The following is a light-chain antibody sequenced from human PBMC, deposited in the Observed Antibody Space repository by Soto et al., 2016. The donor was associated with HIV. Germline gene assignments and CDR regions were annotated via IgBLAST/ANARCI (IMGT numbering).Light chain of an antibody. CDR2: ATS. CDR3: LQDYDRPYT. CDR1: QGIKNE. Sequence: IQMTQSPSSLSLSIGDRVTITCRASQGIKNELGWYQQKPGKAPKLLIYATSSLGGGVPSRFSGSGSGTDFTLTISSLQPEDSASYFCLQDYDRPYTFGQGTKLEIK. J-gene: IGKJ2*01. V-gene: IGKV1-6*01.